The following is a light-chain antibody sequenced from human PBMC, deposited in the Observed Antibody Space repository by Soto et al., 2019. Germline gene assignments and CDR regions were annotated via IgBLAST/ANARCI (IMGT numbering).Light chain of an antibody. CDR3: VQHYSYPLT. Sequence: DIRMTQSPSSLSASLGDRVTITCRASQDIGTDLGWYQQKPGKAPERLIYEASNLQSGVPSRFSGSGSGTEFSLTVSSLQPEDFASYYCVQHYSYPLTFGGGTKVEIK. V-gene: IGKV1-17*01. CDR1: QDIGTD. CDR2: EAS. J-gene: IGKJ4*01.